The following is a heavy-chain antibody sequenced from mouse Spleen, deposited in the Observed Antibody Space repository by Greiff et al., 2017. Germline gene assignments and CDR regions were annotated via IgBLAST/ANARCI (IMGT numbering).Heavy chain of an antibody. CDR2: ISNLAYSI. CDR1: GFTFSDYG. CDR3: ARLDDGYFAY. D-gene: IGHD2-3*01. V-gene: IGHV5-15*01. J-gene: IGHJ3*01. Sequence: DVKLVESGGGLVKPGGSLKLSCAASGFTFSDYGMAWVRQAPGKGPEWVAFISNLAYSIYYADTVTGRFTISRENAKNTLYLEMSSLRSEDTAMYYCARLDDGYFAYWGQGTLVTVSA.